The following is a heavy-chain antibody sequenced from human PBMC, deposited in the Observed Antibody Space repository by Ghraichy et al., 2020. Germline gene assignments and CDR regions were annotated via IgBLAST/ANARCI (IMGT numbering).Heavy chain of an antibody. CDR3: ARDLYDSSGYYRRGMDV. Sequence: GGSLRLSCAASGFTFSSYSMNWVRQAPGKGLEWVSSISTGSSYIYYVDSLKGRFTISRDNAKNSLFLQMNSLRAEDTAVYYCARDLYDSSGYYRRGMDVWGQGTTVTVSS. D-gene: IGHD3-22*01. J-gene: IGHJ6*02. CDR1: GFTFSSYS. V-gene: IGHV3-21*01. CDR2: ISTGSSYI.